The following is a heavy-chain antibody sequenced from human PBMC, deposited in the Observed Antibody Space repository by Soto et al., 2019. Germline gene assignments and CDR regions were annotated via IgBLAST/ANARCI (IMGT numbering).Heavy chain of an antibody. J-gene: IGHJ4*02. CDR3: ASDIPNNWNFEY. D-gene: IGHD1-20*01. CDR2: ASYDGSDI. CDR1: GFTFRNYA. Sequence: QVQLVESGGGVVQPGRSLRLSCAASGFTFRNYAMHWVRQAPGKGLEWVAVASYDGSDIHYADSVKGRFTISRDNSKNTLYLQMNSLRAEDTARYYCASDIPNNWNFEYWGQGTLVTVSS. V-gene: IGHV3-30-3*01.